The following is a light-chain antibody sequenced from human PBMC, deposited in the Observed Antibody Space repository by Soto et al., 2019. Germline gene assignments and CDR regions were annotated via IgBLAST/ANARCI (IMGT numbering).Light chain of an antibody. J-gene: IGKJ1*01. CDR2: DTF. CDR3: QQSYSTSWT. Sequence: DIQMTQSPSSVSASVGDRVTITRRASQGISTWLAWYQQKPGKAPKLLMFDTFSLESGVPSRFSGSRSGTEFTLTISSLQPDDYATYYCQQSYSTSWTFGQGTKVDIK. V-gene: IGKV1-12*01. CDR1: QGISTW.